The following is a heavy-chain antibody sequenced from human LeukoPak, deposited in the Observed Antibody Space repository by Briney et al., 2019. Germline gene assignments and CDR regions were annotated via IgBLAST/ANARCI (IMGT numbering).Heavy chain of an antibody. D-gene: IGHD3-3*01. J-gene: IGHJ4*02. CDR3: ARGRGKKLRFLEWLLVAPFDY. CDR1: GGSFSGYY. Sequence: PSETLSLTCPVYGGSFSGYYWSWIRQPPGKGLEWIGEINHSGSTNYNPSLKSRVTISVDTSKDQFSLKLSSVTAADTAVYYCARGRGKKLRFLEWLLVAPFDYWGQGTLVTVSS. CDR2: INHSGST. V-gene: IGHV4-34*01.